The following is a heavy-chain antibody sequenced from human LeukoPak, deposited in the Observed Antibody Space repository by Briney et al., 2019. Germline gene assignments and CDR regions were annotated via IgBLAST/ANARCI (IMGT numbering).Heavy chain of an antibody. Sequence: GGSLRLSCAASGFTFSSYSMNWVRQAPGKGLEWVSSISSSSSYIYYADSVKGRFTISRDNAKNSLYLQMNSLRAEDTAGYYCARDVNYYDSSGYYYWGQGTLVTVSS. D-gene: IGHD3-22*01. J-gene: IGHJ4*02. CDR1: GFTFSSYS. V-gene: IGHV3-21*01. CDR3: ARDVNYYDSSGYYY. CDR2: ISSSSSYI.